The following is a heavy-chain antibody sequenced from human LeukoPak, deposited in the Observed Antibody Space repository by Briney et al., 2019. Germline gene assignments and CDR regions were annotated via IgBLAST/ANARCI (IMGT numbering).Heavy chain of an antibody. D-gene: IGHD4-23*01. CDR3: ASLTTMVTPETFDI. CDR1: GASIDSYY. CDR2: IYYTGAT. J-gene: IGHJ3*02. Sequence: PSETLSLTCTVSGASIDSYYWSWIRQPPGKGLEWIGYIYYTGATNYSPSLKSRVTISLDMSKNHFSLRLSSVTAVDTAIYYCASLTTMVTPETFDIWGQGTMVTVSS. V-gene: IGHV4-59*01.